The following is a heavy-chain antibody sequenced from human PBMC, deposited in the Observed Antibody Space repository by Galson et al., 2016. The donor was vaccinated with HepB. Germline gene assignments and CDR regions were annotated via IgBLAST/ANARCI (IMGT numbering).Heavy chain of an antibody. D-gene: IGHD6-19*01. J-gene: IGHJ4*02. CDR3: ARGPRAITVAATGANLDN. Sequence: SLSCAASGFTFSIYAMHWVRQAPGKGLEWVSVISYDGTNKYYVDSVKGRFTISRDNSKNMLYLQMNSLRAEDTAVYYCARGPRAITVAATGANLDNWGQGTLFTVSS. CDR1: GFTFSIYA. CDR2: ISYDGTNK. V-gene: IGHV3-30*04.